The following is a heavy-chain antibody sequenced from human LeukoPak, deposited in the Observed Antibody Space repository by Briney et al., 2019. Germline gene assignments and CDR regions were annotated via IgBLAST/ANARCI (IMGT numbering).Heavy chain of an antibody. V-gene: IGHV4-30-4*01. CDR2: IYYSGST. CDR3: ARETVTTVSWFDP. Sequence: SETLSLTCTVSGGSISSGDYYWSWIRQPPGKGLEWIGYIYYSGSTYYNPSLKSRVTISVDTSKNQFSLKLSSVTAADTAVYYCARETVTTVSWFDPWGQGTLVTVSS. J-gene: IGHJ5*02. CDR1: GGSISSGDYY. D-gene: IGHD4-17*01.